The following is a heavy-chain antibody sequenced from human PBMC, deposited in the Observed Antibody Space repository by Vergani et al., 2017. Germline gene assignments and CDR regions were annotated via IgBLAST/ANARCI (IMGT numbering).Heavy chain of an antibody. J-gene: IGHJ6*03. CDR3: AGTNWGGSYYVDV. V-gene: IGHV1-18*01. D-gene: IGHD7-27*01. Sequence: QVQLVQSGAEVKKPGASVKVSCKASGYTFTSHGISWVRQAPGQGLEWMGWISGYNGNTKYAQKLQGRATMTTDTSTSTAYMELRSLRSDDTAVYYCAGTNWGGSYYVDVWGKGTTVTVSS. CDR1: GYTFTSHG. CDR2: ISGYNGNT.